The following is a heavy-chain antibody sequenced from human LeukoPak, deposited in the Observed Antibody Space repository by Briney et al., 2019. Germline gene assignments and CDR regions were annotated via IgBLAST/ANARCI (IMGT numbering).Heavy chain of an antibody. CDR2: IGGTGTST. V-gene: IGHV3-23*01. D-gene: IGHD6-13*01. Sequence: GGSLRLSCVGSGFTFSGYAMGWVRQAPGRGLEWVSYIGGTGTSTYYSDSVRGRLTISRDNPKNTMFLQMDSLRDDDTAVYFCAKAAVSTAGTWWFDTWGQGTLVTVSS. J-gene: IGHJ5*02. CDR3: AKAAVSTAGTWWFDT. CDR1: GFTFSGYA.